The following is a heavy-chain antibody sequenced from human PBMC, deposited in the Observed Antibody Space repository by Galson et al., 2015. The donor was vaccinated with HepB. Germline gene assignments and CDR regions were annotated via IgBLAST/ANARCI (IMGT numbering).Heavy chain of an antibody. CDR2: IYSGGST. CDR3: ARLGPNCSGGSCHNHKAHYWYFDL. V-gene: IGHV3-66*04. CDR1: GFTVSSNY. Sequence: SLRLSCAASGFTVSSNYMSWVRQAPGKGLEWVSVIYSGGSTYYADSVKGRFTISRDNSKNTLYLQMNNLRAEDTAVYYCARLGPNCSGGSCHNHKAHYWYFDLWGRGTLVTVSS. D-gene: IGHD2-15*01. J-gene: IGHJ2*01.